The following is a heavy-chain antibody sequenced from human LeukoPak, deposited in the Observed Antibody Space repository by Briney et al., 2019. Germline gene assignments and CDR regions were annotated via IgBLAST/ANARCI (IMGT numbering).Heavy chain of an antibody. J-gene: IGHJ4*02. Sequence: ASVKVSCKTSGYSFSDYYMHWVRQAPGQGLERMGWINPNSGGTSSAQKFQGRVTMTRDTSITTVYMEVNWLTSDDTAIYYCARADRLDGGPYLIGPRGQGTLVTVSS. V-gene: IGHV1-2*02. CDR3: ARADRLDGGPYLIGP. CDR1: GYSFSDYY. D-gene: IGHD2-21*01. CDR2: INPNSGGT.